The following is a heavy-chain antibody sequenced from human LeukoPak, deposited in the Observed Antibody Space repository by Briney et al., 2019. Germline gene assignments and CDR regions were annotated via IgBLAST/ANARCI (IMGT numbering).Heavy chain of an antibody. CDR1: GGTFSSYA. J-gene: IGHJ4*02. V-gene: IGHV1-69*06. Sequence: ASVKVSCKASGGTFSSYAISWVRQAPGQGLEWMGGIIPIFGTANYAQKFQGRVTITADKSTSTAYMELSSLRSEGTAVYYCARDGSSPGAYYFDYWGQGTLVTVSS. D-gene: IGHD6-13*01. CDR2: IIPIFGTA. CDR3: ARDGSSPGAYYFDY.